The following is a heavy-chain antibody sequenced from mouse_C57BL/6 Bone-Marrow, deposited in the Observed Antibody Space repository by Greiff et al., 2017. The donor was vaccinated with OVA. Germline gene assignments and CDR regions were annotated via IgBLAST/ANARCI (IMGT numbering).Heavy chain of an antibody. CDR3: ASFYALDY. V-gene: IGHV1-26*01. CDR1: GYTFTDYY. Sequence: EVQLQQSGPELVKPGASVKISCKASGYTFTDYYMNWVKQSHGKSLEWIGDINPNNGGTSYNQKFKGKATLTVDKSSSTAYMELRSLTSEDSAVYYCASFYALDYWGQGTTLTVSS. D-gene: IGHD2-12*01. CDR2: INPNNGGT. J-gene: IGHJ2*01.